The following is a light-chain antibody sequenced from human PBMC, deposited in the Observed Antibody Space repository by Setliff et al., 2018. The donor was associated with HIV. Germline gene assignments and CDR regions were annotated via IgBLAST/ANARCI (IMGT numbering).Light chain of an antibody. Sequence: QSVLTQPASVSGSPGQSINISCTGTSSDVGHYNLASWYQLHPGKAPQLMIYDVSKRPSGVSNRFSGSKSGNTASLTIFGLQPEDESDYFCCSYAGGGSYVFGSGTKVTVL. CDR1: SSDVGHYNL. CDR3: CSYAGGGSYV. V-gene: IGLV2-23*02. J-gene: IGLJ1*01. CDR2: DVS.